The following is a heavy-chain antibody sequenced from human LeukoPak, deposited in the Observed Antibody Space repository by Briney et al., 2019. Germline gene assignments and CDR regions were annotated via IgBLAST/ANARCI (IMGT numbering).Heavy chain of an antibody. V-gene: IGHV4-38-2*02. CDR2: IYHSGST. J-gene: IGHJ4*02. Sequence: SETLSLTCSVSGYSISSGYYWGWIRQPPGKGLEWIGSIYHSGSTYHNPSLKSRATISVNASNNQFSLRLSSVTAADTAVYFCARFYYGDFNFDYWGQGTLVTVSS. CDR1: GYSISSGYY. CDR3: ARFYYGDFNFDY. D-gene: IGHD4-17*01.